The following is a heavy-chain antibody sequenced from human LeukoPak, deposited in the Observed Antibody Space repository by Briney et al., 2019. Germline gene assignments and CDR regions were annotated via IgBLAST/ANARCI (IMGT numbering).Heavy chain of an antibody. J-gene: IGHJ4*02. CDR2: INHSGST. Sequence: PSETLSLTCAVYGESFSGYYWSWIRQPPGKGLEWIGEINHSGSTNYNPSLKSRVTISVDTSKNQFSLKLSSVTAADTAVYYCARVGEGYYDSSGYEYYFDYWGQGTLVTVSS. CDR1: GESFSGYY. V-gene: IGHV4-34*01. CDR3: ARVGEGYYDSSGYEYYFDY. D-gene: IGHD3-22*01.